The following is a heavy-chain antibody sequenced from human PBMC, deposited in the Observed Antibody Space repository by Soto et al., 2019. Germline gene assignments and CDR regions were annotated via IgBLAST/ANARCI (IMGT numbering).Heavy chain of an antibody. Sequence: EVQLLESGGGLVQPGGSLRLSCVVSGLTSRSHAMSWVRQAPGQGLEWVAGISGGGYTAYYPDSVRGRFTISRDNSKNTVYLQIDTLRADDTAVYYGAKAQGVATIKSNFDYWGQGTLVTVSS. CDR3: AKAQGVATIKSNFDY. J-gene: IGHJ4*02. CDR2: ISGGGYTA. V-gene: IGHV3-23*01. D-gene: IGHD5-12*01. CDR1: GLTSRSHA.